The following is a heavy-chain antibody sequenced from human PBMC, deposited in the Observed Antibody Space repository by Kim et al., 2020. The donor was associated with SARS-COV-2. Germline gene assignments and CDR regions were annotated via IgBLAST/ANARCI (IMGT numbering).Heavy chain of an antibody. J-gene: IGHJ6*02. V-gene: IGHV3-15*01. CDR1: GFTFSNAW. D-gene: IGHD3-10*01. Sequence: GGSLRLSCAASGFTFSNAWMSWVRQAQGKGMEWVGRIKSKTDGGTSDYAAPVKGRFTISRDASKNTLYLQMNSLKTEDTAVYYCTRFVRSSYGMVVWGQGTGVTVPS. CDR3: TRFVRSSYGMVV. CDR2: IKSKTDGGTS.